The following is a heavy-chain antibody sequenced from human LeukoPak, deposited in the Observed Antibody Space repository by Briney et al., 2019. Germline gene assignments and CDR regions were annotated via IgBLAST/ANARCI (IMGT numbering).Heavy chain of an antibody. J-gene: IGHJ3*02. CDR1: GGTFSSYA. CDR3: AIPLDLYSSSIMGAFDI. D-gene: IGHD6-6*01. Sequence: GASVKVSCKASGGTFSSYAISWVRQAPGQGLEWMGGITPIFGTANYAQKFQGRVTITTDESTSTAYMELSSLRSEDTAVYYCAIPLDLYSSSIMGAFDIWGQGTMVTVSS. CDR2: ITPIFGTA. V-gene: IGHV1-69*05.